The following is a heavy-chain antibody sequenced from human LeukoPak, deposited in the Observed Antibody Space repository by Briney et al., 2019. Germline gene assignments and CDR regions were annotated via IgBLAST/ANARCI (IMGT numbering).Heavy chain of an antibody. J-gene: IGHJ3*02. CDR2: IRTKVNSYAT. V-gene: IGHV3-73*01. CDR1: GFTFSGSA. D-gene: IGHD2-2*01. Sequence: GGSLRLSCAASGFTFSGSAMHWVRQASGKGLGWVGRIRTKVNSYATAYAASVTGRFTISRDDSKNTAYLEMNSLKSEDTAVYYCSRLGYCSSTSCHGFDIWGQGTMITVSS. CDR3: SRLGYCSSTSCHGFDI.